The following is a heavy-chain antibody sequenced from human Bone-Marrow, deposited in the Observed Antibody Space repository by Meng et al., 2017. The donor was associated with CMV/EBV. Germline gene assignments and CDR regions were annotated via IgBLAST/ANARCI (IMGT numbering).Heavy chain of an antibody. CDR3: ARDGGYCSSTSCYGTYYGMDV. D-gene: IGHD2-2*01. CDR2: IYSGGST. CDR1: GFTVSSNY. J-gene: IGHJ6*02. V-gene: IGHV3-53*01. Sequence: GGSLRLSCAASGFTVSSNYMSWVRQAPGKGLEWVSVIYSGGSTYYADSVKGRFTISRDNSKNTLYLQMNSLRAEDTAVYYCARDGGYCSSTSCYGTYYGMDVWGQGTTVTVSS.